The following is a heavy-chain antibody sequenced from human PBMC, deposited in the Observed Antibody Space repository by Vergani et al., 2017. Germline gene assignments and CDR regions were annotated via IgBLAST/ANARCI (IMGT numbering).Heavy chain of an antibody. CDR2: ISYNGGNQ. J-gene: IGHJ6*03. V-gene: IGHV3-33*05. D-gene: IGHD6-13*01. CDR3: TRDVADTHSSIWPLNYHYFMDV. Sequence: QVQLVESGGNLVQPGRSLRLSCEAAGFKFSNFGMHWVRQVPGKGLEWVAFISYNGGNQYYADSVQGRFTISRDNTKNILYLQMSSLRVEDTALYYCTRDVADTHSSIWPLNYHYFMDVWGEGTTVTVSS. CDR1: GFKFSNFG.